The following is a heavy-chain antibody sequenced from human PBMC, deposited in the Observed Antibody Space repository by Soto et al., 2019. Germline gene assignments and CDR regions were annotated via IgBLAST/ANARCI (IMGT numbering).Heavy chain of an antibody. CDR2: ISAHNGNT. D-gene: IGHD1-1*01. Sequence: QVHLVQSGAEVKKPGASVKVSCKGSGYAFTTYGITWVRQAPGQGLEWMGWISAHNGNTNYAQKLQGRVTVTRDTSPSTAYMELRSLRSDDTAVYYCARGRYGDYWGQGPLVTVSS. J-gene: IGHJ4*02. CDR3: ARGRYGDY. CDR1: GYAFTTYG. V-gene: IGHV1-18*01.